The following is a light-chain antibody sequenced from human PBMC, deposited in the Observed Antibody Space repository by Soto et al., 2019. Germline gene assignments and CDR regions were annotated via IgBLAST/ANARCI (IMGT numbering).Light chain of an antibody. CDR2: DAS. J-gene: IGKJ1*01. Sequence: DIQMTQSPSTLSASVGDRVTITCRASQSISIWLAWYQEKPGKAPKLLIYDASSLKSGVPSRFSGSGSGTEFTLTISSLQPDDFATYYCQQYDTYTWTFGQGTKVGIK. V-gene: IGKV1-5*01. CDR1: QSISIW. CDR3: QQYDTYTWT.